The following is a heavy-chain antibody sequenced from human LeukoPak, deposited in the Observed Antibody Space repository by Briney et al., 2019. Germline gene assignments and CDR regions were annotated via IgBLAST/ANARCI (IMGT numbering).Heavy chain of an antibody. CDR2: IHRSGST. V-gene: IGHV4-4*02. CDR1: GGSVSIDNW. CDR3: ARRNYFDSTGYFDS. J-gene: IGHJ4*02. D-gene: IGHD3-22*01. Sequence: PSGTLSLTCAVSGGSVSIDNWWSWVRQSPGKGLEWIGEIHRSGSTNYNPSLKSRVTISIGKSKNQFSLKVTSVTAADTAVYFCARRNYFDSTGYFDSWGRGTLVTVSS.